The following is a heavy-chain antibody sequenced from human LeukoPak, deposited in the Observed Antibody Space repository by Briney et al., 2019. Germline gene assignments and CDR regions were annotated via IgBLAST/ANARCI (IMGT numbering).Heavy chain of an antibody. V-gene: IGHV3-49*04. CDR3: TSARYCSSTSCHNYGHFEY. CDR2: IKSKPYGATT. J-gene: IGHJ4*02. Sequence: GGSLRLSCTVSGFTFGDYAMSWVRQAPGKGLEWVGFIKSKPYGATTDYAASVKGRFTISRDDSKSIAYLQMNSLKTEDTAVYYCTSARYCSSTSCHNYGHFEYWGQGTLVTVSS. D-gene: IGHD2-2*01. CDR1: GFTFGDYA.